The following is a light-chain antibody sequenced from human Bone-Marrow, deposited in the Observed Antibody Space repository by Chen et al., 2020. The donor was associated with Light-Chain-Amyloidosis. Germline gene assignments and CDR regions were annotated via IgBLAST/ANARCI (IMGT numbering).Light chain of an antibody. V-gene: IGLV3-21*04. CDR3: QVWDATTLHVV. CDR1: DIGSKS. J-gene: IGLJ2*01. CDR2: YDT. Sequence: FVLTQSPSVSMAPGQPSSIPCGGNDIGSKSVHWYQQRPGQAPVLVIYYDTDRPSGIPERFSGSNSGNTATLTISRVEAGDEADYYCQVWDATTLHVVFGGGTKLTVL.